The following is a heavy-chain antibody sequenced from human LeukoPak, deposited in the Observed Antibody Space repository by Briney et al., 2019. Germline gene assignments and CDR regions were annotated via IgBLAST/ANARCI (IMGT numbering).Heavy chain of an antibody. CDR2: TYYRSKWYN. CDR1: GDSVSSNSAA. D-gene: IGHD5-12*01. Sequence: SQTFSLTCAISGDSVSSNSAAWNWIRQSPSRGLEWLGRTYYRSKWYNDYAVSVKSRITINPDTSENQFSLQLNPVTPEDTAVYYCARARGYSGYDLGYYYYYMDVWGKGTTVTVSS. J-gene: IGHJ6*03. V-gene: IGHV6-1*01. CDR3: ARARGYSGYDLGYYYYYMDV.